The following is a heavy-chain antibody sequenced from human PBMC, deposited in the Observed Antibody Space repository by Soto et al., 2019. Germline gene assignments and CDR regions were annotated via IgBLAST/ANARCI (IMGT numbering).Heavy chain of an antibody. CDR1: GYSISSGSY. J-gene: IGHJ4*01. D-gene: IGHD6-19*01. Sequence: SETLSLTCNVSGYSISSGSYWGWIRQPPGKGPEWIASIYHGGTTFYNPSLKSRITISVDTSNNQFSLKLRSVTAADTAVYYCARAHVMVLAGSTFDFWGRGTLVTVSS. CDR2: IYHGGTT. V-gene: IGHV4-38-2*02. CDR3: ARAHVMVLAGSTFDF.